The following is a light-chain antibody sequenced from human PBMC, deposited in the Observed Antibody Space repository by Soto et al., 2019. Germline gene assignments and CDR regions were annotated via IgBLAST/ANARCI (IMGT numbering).Light chain of an antibody. Sequence: EIVLRQSPGTLALCPGERATLSCRASQSVSSSYLAWYQQKPGQAPRLLIYGASSRATGIPDRFSGSGSGTDFTLTISRLEPEDFAVYYCQQYGSSPFTFGPGTKVDIK. CDR1: QSVSSSY. V-gene: IGKV3-20*01. CDR2: GAS. J-gene: IGKJ3*01. CDR3: QQYGSSPFT.